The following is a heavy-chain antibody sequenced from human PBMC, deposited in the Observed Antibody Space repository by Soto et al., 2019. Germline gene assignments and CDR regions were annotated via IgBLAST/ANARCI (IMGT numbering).Heavy chain of an antibody. J-gene: IGHJ2*01. V-gene: IGHV4-31*03. CDR2: IYYSGST. CDR3: ARYPGGGNTCWYFDL. D-gene: IGHD2-15*01. CDR1: GGSISSGGYY. Sequence: QVQLQESGPGLVKPSQTLSLTCTVSGGSISSGGYYWSWIRQHPGKGLGWIGYIYYSGSTYYNPSLDCRVTISVDTSKNHFSLKLSSVTAADTAVYYCARYPGGGNTCWYFDLWGRGTLVTVSS.